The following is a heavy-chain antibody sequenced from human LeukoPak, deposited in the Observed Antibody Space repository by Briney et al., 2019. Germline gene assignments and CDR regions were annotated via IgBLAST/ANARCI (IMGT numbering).Heavy chain of an antibody. J-gene: IGHJ4*02. D-gene: IGHD5-24*01. V-gene: IGHV3-74*01. CDR2: ISNDGSAT. CDR3: ARTTGGYNLVDY. Sequence: TGGSLRLSCAGSGFTFGPYWMQWVRQAPGEGLVWVSRISNDGSATLYADSVKGRFTISRDNAKNTLYLQMNSLRVEDTAVYYCARTTGGYNLVDYWGQGTLVTVSS. CDR1: GFTFGPYW.